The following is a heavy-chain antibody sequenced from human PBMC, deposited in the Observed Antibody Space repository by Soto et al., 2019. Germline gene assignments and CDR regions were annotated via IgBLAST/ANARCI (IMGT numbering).Heavy chain of an antibody. CDR2: MNPDSGNT. D-gene: IGHD7-27*01. V-gene: IGHV1-8*01. J-gene: IGHJ4*02. Sequence: QLVQSGAEVKKRGASVKVSCKASGYTFISYDINWVRQATGQGLEWMGWMNPDSGNTGYAQKFQGRVTMTRNTSISTAYMELNGLRSDDMAVYYCARVHMGTHYFDSWGQGSLVTVSS. CDR1: GYTFISYD. CDR3: ARVHMGTHYFDS.